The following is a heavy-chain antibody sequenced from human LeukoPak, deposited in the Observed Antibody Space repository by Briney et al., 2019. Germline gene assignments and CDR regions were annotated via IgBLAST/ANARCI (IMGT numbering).Heavy chain of an antibody. Sequence: GGSLRLSCAASGFTFSDYYMSWIRQAPGKGLEWVSSISDNGYITYYADSVRGRFTISRDNSKNTVYLQMIGLRAEDTAVYFCAKYYYDSSGYYDAAPLDSWGQGTLVTVFS. CDR3: AKYYYDSSGYYDAAPLDS. CDR2: ISDNGYIT. CDR1: GFTFSDYY. J-gene: IGHJ4*02. V-gene: IGHV3-23*01. D-gene: IGHD3-22*01.